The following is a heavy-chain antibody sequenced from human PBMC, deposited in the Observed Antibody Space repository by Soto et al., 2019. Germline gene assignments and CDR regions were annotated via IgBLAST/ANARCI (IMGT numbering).Heavy chain of an antibody. D-gene: IGHD2-2*01. CDR3: ARTAGYCSSTSCYEGMDYYYYYMDV. CDR1: GGSFSGYY. J-gene: IGHJ6*03. V-gene: IGHV4-34*01. CDR2: INHSGST. Sequence: SETLSLTCAVYGGSFSGYYWSWIRQPPGKGLEWIGEINHSGSTNYNPSLKSRVTISVDTSKNQFSLKLSSVTAADTAVYYCARTAGYCSSTSCYEGMDYYYYYMDVWGKGTTVTVSS.